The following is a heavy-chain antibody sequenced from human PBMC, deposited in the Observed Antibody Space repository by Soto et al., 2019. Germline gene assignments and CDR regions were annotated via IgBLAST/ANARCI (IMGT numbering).Heavy chain of an antibody. CDR3: ARQFSGEEDWYDP. V-gene: IGHV4-39*01. CDR1: GGSISSSSYY. Sequence: QLKLQESGPGLVKPSETLSLTSTVSGGSISSSSYYWGCIRQPPGKGLEWIGSIYYSGSTYYNPSLRGRVTISVDTSKNQFSLKLSSVTASDTAVYYSARQFSGEEDWYDPWGQGTLVTVSS. J-gene: IGHJ5*02. CDR2: IYYSGST. D-gene: IGHD1-26*01.